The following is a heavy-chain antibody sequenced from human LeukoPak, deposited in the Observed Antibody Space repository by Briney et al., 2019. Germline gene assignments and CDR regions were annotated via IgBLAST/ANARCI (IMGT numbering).Heavy chain of an antibody. CDR2: INHSGST. CDR1: GGSFSGYY. Sequence: SETLSLTCAVYGGSFSGYYWSWIRQPPGKGLEWIGEINHSGSTNYNPSLKSRVTISVDTSKNQFSLKLSSVTAAGTAVYYCARGPTDYYDSSGYEFDCWGQGTLVTVSS. D-gene: IGHD3-22*01. CDR3: ARGPTDYYDSSGYEFDC. V-gene: IGHV4-34*01. J-gene: IGHJ4*02.